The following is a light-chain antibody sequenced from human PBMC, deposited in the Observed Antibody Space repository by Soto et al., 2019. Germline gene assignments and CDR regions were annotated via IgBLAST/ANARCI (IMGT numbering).Light chain of an antibody. Sequence: EIVLTQSPGTLSLSPGERATLSCRASQSVSRDYFAWYQQKPGQAPRLLIYGASSRATGIPDRFSGSGSGTDFTLTISRLEPEDSAVYYCQRYGSSPPYTFGQGTKLEI. CDR1: QSVSRDY. CDR2: GAS. V-gene: IGKV3-20*01. J-gene: IGKJ2*01. CDR3: QRYGSSPPYT.